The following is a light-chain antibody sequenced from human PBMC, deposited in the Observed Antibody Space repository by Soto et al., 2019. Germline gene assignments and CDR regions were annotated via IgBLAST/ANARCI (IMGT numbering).Light chain of an antibody. CDR2: DAS. Sequence: EIVLTQSASTLSLSTGERATLSCGASQSVSSYLAWYQQKPGQAPRLRIYDASNRATGIPARFSGSGSGTDFTLTISSLEHEDFAVYYCQQRSNWPLTFGGGTKV. CDR3: QQRSNWPLT. CDR1: QSVSSY. J-gene: IGKJ4*01. V-gene: IGKV3-11*01.